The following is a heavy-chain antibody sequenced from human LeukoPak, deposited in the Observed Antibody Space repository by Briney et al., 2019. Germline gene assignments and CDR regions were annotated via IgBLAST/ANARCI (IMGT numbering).Heavy chain of an antibody. Sequence: GGSLRLSCAASGFTFSSYAMTWVRQAPGKGLEWVSAFSGSGGSTNYADSVKGRFTISRDNSKNTLYLQMNSLRAEDTAVYYCAKGDPGEQLVPLDYWGQGTLVTVSS. CDR2: FSGSGGST. J-gene: IGHJ4*02. CDR1: GFTFSSYA. CDR3: AKGDPGEQLVPLDY. D-gene: IGHD6-6*01. V-gene: IGHV3-23*01.